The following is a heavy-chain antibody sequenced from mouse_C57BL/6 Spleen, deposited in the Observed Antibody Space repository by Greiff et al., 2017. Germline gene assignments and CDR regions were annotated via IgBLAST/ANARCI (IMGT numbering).Heavy chain of an antibody. Sequence: EVKVEESGGGLVQPGGSMKLSCVASGFTFSNYWMNWVRQSPEKGLEWVAQIRLKSDNYATHYAESVKGRFTISRDDSKSRVYLQMNNLRAEDTGIYYCTEGYIAMDYWGQGTSVTVSS. CDR2: IRLKSDNYAT. D-gene: IGHD1-3*01. CDR3: TEGYIAMDY. CDR1: GFTFSNYW. V-gene: IGHV6-3*01. J-gene: IGHJ4*01.